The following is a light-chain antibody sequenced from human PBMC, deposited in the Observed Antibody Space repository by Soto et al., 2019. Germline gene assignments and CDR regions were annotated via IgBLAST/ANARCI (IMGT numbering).Light chain of an antibody. V-gene: IGLV1-47*01. Sequence: QSALTQPSSVSGTPGQGVTISCSGSISNIGNNYVYWFQQLPGTAPKVLSNRNDQRPSGVPDRFSGSKSGTSASLAIRGLRSEDEADYYCAAWDDTVRSYVFGTGTKVTVL. CDR3: AAWDDTVRSYV. CDR2: RND. CDR1: ISNIGNNY. J-gene: IGLJ1*01.